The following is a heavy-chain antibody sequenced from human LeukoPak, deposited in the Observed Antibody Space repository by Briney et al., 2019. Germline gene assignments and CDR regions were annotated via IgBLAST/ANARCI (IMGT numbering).Heavy chain of an antibody. Sequence: SVKVSCKASGGTFSSYAISWVRQAPGQGLEWMGRTIPIFGTANYAQKFQGRVTITTDESTSTAYMELSSLRSEDTAVYYCARARDDYGEYHAFDIWSQGTMVTVSS. J-gene: IGHJ3*02. D-gene: IGHD4-17*01. V-gene: IGHV1-69*05. CDR3: ARARDDYGEYHAFDI. CDR1: GGTFSSYA. CDR2: TIPIFGTA.